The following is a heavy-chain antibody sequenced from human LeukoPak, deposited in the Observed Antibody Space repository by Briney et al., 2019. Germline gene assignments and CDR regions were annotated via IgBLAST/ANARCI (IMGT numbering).Heavy chain of an antibody. D-gene: IGHD6-13*01. V-gene: IGHV3-23*01. CDR3: AKAGYGSSWYVPDY. Sequence: PGASLRLSCAASGFTFSSYAMSWVRQAPGKGLEWVSAISGSGGSTYYADSVKGRFTISRDNSKNTLYLQMNSLRAEDTAVYYCAKAGYGSSWYVPDYWGQGTLVTVSS. CDR1: GFTFSSYA. CDR2: ISGSGGST. J-gene: IGHJ4*02.